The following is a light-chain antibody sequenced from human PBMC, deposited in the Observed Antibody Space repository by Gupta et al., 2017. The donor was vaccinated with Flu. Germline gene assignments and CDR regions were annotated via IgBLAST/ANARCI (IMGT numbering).Light chain of an antibody. CDR2: RAS. CDR3: QQYNNYPRT. CDR1: QSVSSN. J-gene: IGKJ1*01. V-gene: IGKV3-15*01. Sequence: PATLSVSQGERATPSCRASQSVSSNLAWYQQKPGQAPRLLIYRASTRATGIPARFSGSGSGTEFTPTISSLQSEDFAAYYCQQYNNYPRTFGEGTKVEIK.